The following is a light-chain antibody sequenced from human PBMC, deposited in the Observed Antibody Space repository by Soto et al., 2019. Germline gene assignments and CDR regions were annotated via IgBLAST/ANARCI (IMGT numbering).Light chain of an antibody. V-gene: IGKV3-15*01. CDR3: QQYTNWPSWT. Sequence: EKVMTQSPATLSMSPGERATLSCRASENINTYLAWYQQKPGQAPRLLIYGASTRATGIPARFSGRGSGTEFTLTISSRQSEDFAVYYCQQYTNWPSWTFGQGTKVEFK. CDR1: ENINTY. J-gene: IGKJ1*01. CDR2: GAS.